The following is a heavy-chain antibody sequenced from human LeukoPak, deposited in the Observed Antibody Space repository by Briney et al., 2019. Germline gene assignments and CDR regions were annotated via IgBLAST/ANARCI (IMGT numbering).Heavy chain of an antibody. Sequence: ETLSLTCTVSGGSISSYYWSWVRQPPGKGLEWIGEINHSGSTNYNPSLKSRVTISVDTSKNQFSLKLSSVTAADTAVYYCARGKGYYYYYMDVWGKGTTVTVSS. V-gene: IGHV4-34*01. CDR1: GGSISSYY. CDR2: INHSGST. J-gene: IGHJ6*03. CDR3: ARGKGYYYYYMDV.